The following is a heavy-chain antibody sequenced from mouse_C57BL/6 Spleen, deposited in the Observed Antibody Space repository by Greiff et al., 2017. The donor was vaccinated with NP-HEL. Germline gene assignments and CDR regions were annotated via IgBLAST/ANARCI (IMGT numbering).Heavy chain of an antibody. V-gene: IGHV1-81*01. Sequence: QVQLQQSGAELARPGASVKLSCKASGYTFTSYGISWVKQRTGQGLEWIGEIYPRSGNTYYNEKFKGKATLTADKSSSTAYMELRSLTSEDSAVYFCAREITTVVREYYFDYWGQGTTLTVSS. J-gene: IGHJ2*01. CDR2: IYPRSGNT. D-gene: IGHD1-1*01. CDR3: AREITTVVREYYFDY. CDR1: GYTFTSYG.